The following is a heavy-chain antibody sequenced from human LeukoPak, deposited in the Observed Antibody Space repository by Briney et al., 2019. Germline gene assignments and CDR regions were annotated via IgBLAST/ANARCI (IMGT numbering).Heavy chain of an antibody. CDR1: GFTFSTYS. Sequence: GRSLRLSCAASGFTFSTYSMNWVRQAPGKGLEWVLSISSSSSYIYYADSVKGRFTISRDNAKNSLYVQMNSLRAEDTAVYYCAKLYYDFWSGYLIDYWGQGTLVTVSS. CDR3: AKLYYDFWSGYLIDY. J-gene: IGHJ4*02. D-gene: IGHD3-3*01. V-gene: IGHV3-21*01. CDR2: ISSSSSYI.